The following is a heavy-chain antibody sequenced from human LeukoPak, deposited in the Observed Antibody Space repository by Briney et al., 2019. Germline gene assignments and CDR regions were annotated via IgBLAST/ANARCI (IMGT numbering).Heavy chain of an antibody. J-gene: IGHJ4*02. D-gene: IGHD3-10*01. Sequence: GASVKVSCKASGYTFTSYGISWVRQAPGQGLEWMGWISAYNGNTNYAQKLQGRVTMTTDTSTSTAYMELRSRRSDDTAVYYCARDLIWFGELSHFDYWGQGTLVTVSS. CDR2: ISAYNGNT. V-gene: IGHV1-18*01. CDR1: GYTFTSYG. CDR3: ARDLIWFGELSHFDY.